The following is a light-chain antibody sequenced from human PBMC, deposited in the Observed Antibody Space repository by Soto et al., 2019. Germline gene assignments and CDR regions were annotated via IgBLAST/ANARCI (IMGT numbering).Light chain of an antibody. J-gene: IGKJ5*01. CDR2: DAS. Sequence: ETVMTESPATLSVAPGERATLSCRASQSVSSALAWYQQKPGLPPRLLIYDASTRATGIPDRFSGGGSGTEFTLTISSLQSEDFAVYYCQQYNNWPPITLGQGTRLEIK. CDR1: QSVSSA. V-gene: IGKV3-15*01. CDR3: QQYNNWPPIT.